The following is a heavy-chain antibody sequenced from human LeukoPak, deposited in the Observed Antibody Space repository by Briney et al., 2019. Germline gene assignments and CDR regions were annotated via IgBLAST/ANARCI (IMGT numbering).Heavy chain of an antibody. V-gene: IGHV4-30-2*02. CDR3: ASTLQWLAFDY. CDR1: GGSISSGGYY. CDR2: IYHSGST. D-gene: IGHD6-19*01. J-gene: IGHJ4*02. Sequence: SQTLSLTCTVSGGSISSGGYYWSWIRQPPGKGLEWIGYIYHSGSTYYNPSLKSRVTISVDRSKNQISLKLSSVTAADTAVYYCASTLQWLAFDYWGQGTLVTVSS.